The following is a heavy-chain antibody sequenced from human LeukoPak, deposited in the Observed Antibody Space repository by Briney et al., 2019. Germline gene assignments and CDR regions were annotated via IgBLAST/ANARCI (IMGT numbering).Heavy chain of an antibody. D-gene: IGHD5-18*01. CDR3: ARARAGVQLLTNTNWFDP. CDR1: GGSISSYY. V-gene: IGHV4-4*07. J-gene: IGHJ5*02. Sequence: SETLSLTCTVSGGSISSYYWSWIRQPAGKGLEWIGRIYTSGSTNYNPSLKSRVTLSVDTSKNQFSLKLSSVTAADTAVYYCARARAGVQLLTNTNWFDPWGQGTLVTVSS. CDR2: IYTSGST.